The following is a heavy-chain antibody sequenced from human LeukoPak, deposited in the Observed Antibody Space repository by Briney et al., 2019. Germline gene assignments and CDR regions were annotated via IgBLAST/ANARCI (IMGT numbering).Heavy chain of an antibody. D-gene: IGHD3-22*01. V-gene: IGHV4-59*11. CDR3: ARLYDSSGYTNWLDP. J-gene: IGHJ5*02. CDR2: IYYSGSY. Sequence: SETLSLTCTVAGGSISSHYWSWIRQPPGKGLEWIGYIYYSGSYKYNPSLKSRVTISVDTSKNQFSLKLSSVTAADTAVYYCARLYDSSGYTNWLDPWGQGTLVTVSS. CDR1: GGSISSHY.